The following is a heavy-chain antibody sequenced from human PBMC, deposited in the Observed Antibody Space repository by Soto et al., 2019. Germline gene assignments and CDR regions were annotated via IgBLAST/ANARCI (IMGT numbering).Heavy chain of an antibody. CDR1: GGSFSGYY. CDR2: INHSGST. V-gene: IGHV4-34*01. D-gene: IGHD3-16*02. CDR3: ARGGDYVWGSYRHPLY. J-gene: IGHJ4*02. Sequence: QVQLQQWGAGLLKPSETLSLTCAVYGGSFSGYYWSWIRQPPGKGLEWIGEINHSGSTNYKPSLKSRVTISVDTSKNQFSLKLSSVTAADTAVYYCARGGDYVWGSYRHPLYWGQGTLVTVSS.